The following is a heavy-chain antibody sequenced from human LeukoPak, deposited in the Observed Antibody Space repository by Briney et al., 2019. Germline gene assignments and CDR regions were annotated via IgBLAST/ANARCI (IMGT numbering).Heavy chain of an antibody. D-gene: IGHD5-24*01. CDR2: ISYDGSNK. Sequence: GGSLRLSCTASGFNFDDYAMHWVRQAPGKGLEWVAVISYDGSNKYYADSVKGRFTISRDNSKNTLYLQMNSLRAEDTAVYYCARGERDGYNRWAYYWGQGTLVTVSS. J-gene: IGHJ4*02. V-gene: IGHV3-30-3*01. CDR1: GFNFDDYA. CDR3: ARGERDGYNRWAYY.